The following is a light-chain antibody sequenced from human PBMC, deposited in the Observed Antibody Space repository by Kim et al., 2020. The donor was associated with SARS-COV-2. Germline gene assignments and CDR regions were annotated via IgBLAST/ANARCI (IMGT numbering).Light chain of an antibody. CDR2: GKNGGSH. CDR3: QSWGV. V-gene: IGLV4-69*01. Sequence: APPGGPVKPTGTLNSGQSGNGIGWQQQQAKKGPRYLMKGKNGGSHRKGDGIPDRFSGSSSGAERYLTISSLQSVDEADYYCQSWGVFGGGTQLTVL. J-gene: IGLJ3*02. CDR1: SGQSGNG.